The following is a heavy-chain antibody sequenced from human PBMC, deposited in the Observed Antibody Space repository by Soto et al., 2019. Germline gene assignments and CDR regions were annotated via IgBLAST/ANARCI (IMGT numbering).Heavy chain of an antibody. CDR3: ARDLRYSSSWYLGAEYFQH. CDR2: IWYDGSNK. CDR1: GFTFSSYG. J-gene: IGHJ1*01. Sequence: QVQLVESGGGVVQPGRSLRLSCAASGFTFSSYGMHWVRQAPGTGLEWVAVIWYDGSNKYYADSVKGRFTISRDNSKNTLYLQMNSLRAEDTAVYYCARDLRYSSSWYLGAEYFQHWGQGTLVTVSS. D-gene: IGHD6-13*01. V-gene: IGHV3-33*01.